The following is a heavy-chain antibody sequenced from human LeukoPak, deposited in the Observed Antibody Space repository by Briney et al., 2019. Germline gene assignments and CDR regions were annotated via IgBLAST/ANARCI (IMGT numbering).Heavy chain of an antibody. CDR1: GGSISSSSYY. CDR3: ARPRLLYGSGPTLV. V-gene: IGHV4-39*07. CDR2: IYYSGST. Sequence: SETLSLTCTVSGGSISSSSYYWGWIRQPPGKGLEWIGSIYYSGSTYYNPSLKSRVTISVDTSKNQFSLKLSSVTAADTAVYYCARPRLLYGSGPTLVWGPGTLVTVSS. D-gene: IGHD3-10*01. J-gene: IGHJ4*02.